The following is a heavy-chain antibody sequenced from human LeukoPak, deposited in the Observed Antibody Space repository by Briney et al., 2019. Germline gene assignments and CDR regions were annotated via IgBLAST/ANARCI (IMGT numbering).Heavy chain of an antibody. CDR2: IIPILGIA. J-gene: IGHJ4*02. Sequence: ASVKVSCKASGGTFSSYAISWVRQAPGQGLEWMGRIIPILGIANYAQKFQGRVTITADKSTSTAYMELSSLRSEDTAVYYCARVGYSGSYQPEYYFDYWGQGTLVTVSS. CDR3: ARVGYSGSYQPEYYFDY. CDR1: GGTFSSYA. V-gene: IGHV1-69*04. D-gene: IGHD1-26*01.